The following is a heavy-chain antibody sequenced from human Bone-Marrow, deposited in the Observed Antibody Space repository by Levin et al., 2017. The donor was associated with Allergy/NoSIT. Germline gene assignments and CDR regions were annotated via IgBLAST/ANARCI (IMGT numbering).Heavy chain of an antibody. CDR2: ISYDGSNK. CDR3: ARDVLNAYGGYYFDY. V-gene: IGHV3-30*04. D-gene: IGHD4-23*01. J-gene: IGHJ4*02. Sequence: LSGGSLRLSCAASGFTFSSYAMHWVRQAPGKGLEWVAVISYDGSNKYYADSVKGRFTISRDNSKNTLYLQMNSLRAEDTAVYYCARDVLNAYGGYYFDYWGQGTLVTVSS. CDR1: GFTFSSYA.